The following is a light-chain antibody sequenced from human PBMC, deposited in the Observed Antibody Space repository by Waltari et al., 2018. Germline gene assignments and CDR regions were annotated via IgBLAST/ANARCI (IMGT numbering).Light chain of an antibody. CDR1: QSVSNNF. CDR2: GAS. V-gene: IGKV3-20*01. J-gene: IGKJ4*01. Sequence: EIVLTQSPGTLSLSPGERATLSCRASQSVSNNFLNWYQQKPGQAPRLLIYGASSRATGIPDRFSGSGSGTDFTLTISRLEPEDFAVYYCQQYDSIVLTFGGGTKVEI. CDR3: QQYDSIVLT.